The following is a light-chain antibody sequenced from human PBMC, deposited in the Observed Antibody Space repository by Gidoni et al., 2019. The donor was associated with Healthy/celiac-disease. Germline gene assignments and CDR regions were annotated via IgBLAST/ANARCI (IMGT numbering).Light chain of an antibody. CDR2: VAS. J-gene: IGKJ2*01. CDR3: QQYNNWRPRYT. Sequence: EIVMTQSPATLSVSPGERATLSCRASQSVSSNLAWYQQKPGQAPRLLIYVASTRATGSPARFSGSGSGTEFTLTISSLKSEDFAVYYCQQYNNWRPRYTFGQGTKLEIK. V-gene: IGKV3-15*01. CDR1: QSVSSN.